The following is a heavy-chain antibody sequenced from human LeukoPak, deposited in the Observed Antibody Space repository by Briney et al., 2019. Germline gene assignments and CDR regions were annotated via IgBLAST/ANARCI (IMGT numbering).Heavy chain of an antibody. J-gene: IGHJ6*03. CDR3: AKVRGIAAAGPYYYYYMDV. D-gene: IGHD6-13*01. V-gene: IGHV1-2*02. CDR1: GYTFTGYY. CDR2: INPNSGGT. Sequence: ASVRVSCKASGYTFTGYYMHWVRQVPGQGLEWMGWINPNSGGTNYAQKFQGRVTMTRDTSISTAYMELSRLRSDDTAVYYCAKVRGIAAAGPYYYYYMDVWGKGTTVTVSS.